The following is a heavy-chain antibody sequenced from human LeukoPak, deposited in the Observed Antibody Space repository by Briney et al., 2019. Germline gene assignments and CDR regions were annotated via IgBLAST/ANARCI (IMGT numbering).Heavy chain of an antibody. Sequence: GGSLRLSCAASGFTFSSYSMNWVRQAPGKGLEWVSSISSSSSYIYYADSVKGRFTISRDNAKNSLYLQMNSLRAEDTAVYYCAKGFLEWLLPLDYWGQGTLVTVSS. CDR3: AKGFLEWLLPLDY. CDR1: GFTFSSYS. CDR2: ISSSSSYI. D-gene: IGHD3-3*01. V-gene: IGHV3-21*04. J-gene: IGHJ4*02.